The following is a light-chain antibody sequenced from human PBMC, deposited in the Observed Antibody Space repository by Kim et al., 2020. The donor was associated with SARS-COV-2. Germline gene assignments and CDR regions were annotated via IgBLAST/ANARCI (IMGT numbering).Light chain of an antibody. CDR3: CSYAGSYTLV. CDR1: SSDVGGYSY. V-gene: IGLV2-11*01. CDR2: YVN. Sequence: GQSVTISCTGTSSDVGGYSYVSWYQQHPGKAPKLMIYYVNERPSGVPDRFSGSKSGNTASLTISGLQTEDEADYFCCSYAGSYTLVFGGGTQLTVL. J-gene: IGLJ3*02.